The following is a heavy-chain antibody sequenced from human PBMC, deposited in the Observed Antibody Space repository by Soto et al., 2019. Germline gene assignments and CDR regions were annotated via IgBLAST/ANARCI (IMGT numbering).Heavy chain of an antibody. Sequence: SETLSLTCAVSGGSIRSSNWWSSVRQPPGKGLEWIGEIYHSGSTNYNPSLKSRVTISVDKSKNQFSLKLGSVTAADTAVYYCARSPDSSGYYPRWYYYGMDVWGQGTTVT. CDR1: GGSIRSSNW. J-gene: IGHJ6*02. V-gene: IGHV4-4*02. D-gene: IGHD3-22*01. CDR3: ARSPDSSGYYPRWYYYGMDV. CDR2: IYHSGST.